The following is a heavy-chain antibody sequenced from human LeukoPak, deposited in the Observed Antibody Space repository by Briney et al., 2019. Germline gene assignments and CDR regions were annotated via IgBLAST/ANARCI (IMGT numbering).Heavy chain of an antibody. CDR2: ISAYNGNT. CDR1: GYTFTSYG. D-gene: IGHD3-3*01. CDR3: ARDRPYDFWSGYGVDYYYYMDV. Sequence: ASVKVSCKASGYTFTSYGISWVRQAPGQGLEWMGWISAYNGNTNYAQKLQGRVTMTTDTSTSTAYMELRSLRSDDTAVYYCARDRPYDFWSGYGVDYYYYMDVWGKGTTVTVSS. V-gene: IGHV1-18*01. J-gene: IGHJ6*03.